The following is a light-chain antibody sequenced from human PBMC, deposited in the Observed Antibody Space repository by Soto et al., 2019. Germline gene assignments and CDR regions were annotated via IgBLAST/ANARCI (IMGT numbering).Light chain of an antibody. CDR3: SAWDDSLVV. Sequence: QSVLTQPPSASGTPGQTVTISCSGSSSNIGSAYIYWYQHLPGTAPKLLIYRNNQRPSGVPDRFSASKSGTSASLAIIGLRSEDDADYYCSAWDDSLVVFGGGTKVTVL. V-gene: IGLV1-47*01. J-gene: IGLJ2*01. CDR1: SSNIGSAY. CDR2: RNN.